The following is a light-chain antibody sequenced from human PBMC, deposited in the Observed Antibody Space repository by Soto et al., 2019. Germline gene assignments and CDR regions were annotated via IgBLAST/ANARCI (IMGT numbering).Light chain of an antibody. CDR3: QHYNSYSEE. CDR2: KAS. J-gene: IGKJ1*01. V-gene: IGKV1-5*03. Sequence: DIQMTQSPSTLSGSVGDRVTITCRASQTISSWLAWYQQKPGKAPKLLIYKASTLKSGVPSRFSGSGSGTEFTLTISSLQPDDFATYYCQHYNSYSEEFGQVTKVDIK. CDR1: QTISSW.